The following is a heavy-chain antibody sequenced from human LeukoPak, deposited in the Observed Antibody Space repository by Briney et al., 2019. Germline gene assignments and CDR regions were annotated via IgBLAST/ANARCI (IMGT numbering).Heavy chain of an antibody. D-gene: IGHD3-10*01. CDR3: ARDSGTTGEVKFDP. J-gene: IGHJ5*02. V-gene: IGHV1-8*01. Sequence: PGASVTVSCKASGYTFTSYDINWVRQAAGQGLEWMGWMNPNSGNTGYAQKFQGRVTMTRDTSISTAYMELSRLRSDDTAVYYCARDSGTTGEVKFDPWGQGTLVTVSS. CDR2: MNPNSGNT. CDR1: GYTFTSYD.